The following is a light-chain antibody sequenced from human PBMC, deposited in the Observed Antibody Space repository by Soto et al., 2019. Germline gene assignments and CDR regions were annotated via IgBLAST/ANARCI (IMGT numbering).Light chain of an antibody. Sequence: EIVLTQSPGTLSLSPGERATLSCRSSQTFSSSYFAWYQQKPGQSPRLLFYDTSIKAPGTPDRFSASGSGADFTLAISGLEPADFAVYFCQQYDGSLTFGGG. CDR2: DTS. J-gene: IGKJ4*01. CDR1: QTFSSSY. V-gene: IGKV3-20*01. CDR3: QQYDGSLT.